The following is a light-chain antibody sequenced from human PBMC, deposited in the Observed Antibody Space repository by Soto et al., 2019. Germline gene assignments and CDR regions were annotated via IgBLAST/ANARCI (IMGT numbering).Light chain of an antibody. Sequence: SALAQPASVSGSPGQSIAISCTGTSSDVGGYNYVSWYQQHPGKAPVLMIYDVSIRPSGVTNRFSGSKSGNTASLTISGLQAEDEADYYCSSYTSTRTYVFGTGTKVTVL. J-gene: IGLJ1*01. V-gene: IGLV2-14*01. CDR3: SSYTSTRTYV. CDR1: SSDVGGYNY. CDR2: DVS.